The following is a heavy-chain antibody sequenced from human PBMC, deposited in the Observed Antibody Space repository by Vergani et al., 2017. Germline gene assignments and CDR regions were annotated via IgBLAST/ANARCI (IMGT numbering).Heavy chain of an antibody. J-gene: IGHJ4*02. CDR1: GFTFSTYA. CDR2: LTGGGGST. Sequence: ELQLLESGGSLKQPGGSVRLSCAASGFTFSTYAMHWVRQAPGKGLEWVSALTGGGGSTYYADSFKGRFIISRDNSRDTLYLQMNSLRPEDTATYYCVKAAGSYEGFFDSWGQGTWVTVSS. V-gene: IGHV3-23*01. CDR3: VKAAGSYEGFFDS. D-gene: IGHD1-26*01.